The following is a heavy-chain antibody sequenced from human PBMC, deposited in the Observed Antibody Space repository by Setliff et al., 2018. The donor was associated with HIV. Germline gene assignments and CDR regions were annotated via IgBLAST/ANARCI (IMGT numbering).Heavy chain of an antibody. Sequence: PGGSLRLSCTTSGFTFSRDWINWVRQAPGKGLVWVSRINYDGTGTTYADSVKGRFTISRDDARNTVYLQMNSLRAEDTAVYYCARDLPLSGREGEFDYWGQGTQVTVSS. D-gene: IGHD6-19*01. CDR1: GFTFSRDW. V-gene: IGHV3-74*01. J-gene: IGHJ4*02. CDR2: INYDGTGT. CDR3: ARDLPLSGREGEFDY.